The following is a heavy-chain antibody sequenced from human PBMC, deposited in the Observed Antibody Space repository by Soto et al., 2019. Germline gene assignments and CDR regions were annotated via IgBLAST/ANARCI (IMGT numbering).Heavy chain of an antibody. Sequence: QVQLQESGPGLVKPSQTLSLTCTVSGRSISSVNYYWSWIRQPPGKGLEWIGYIYYSGITTYNPCLRSRVTISVDTSNTQFSLKLSSVTAADTAVYYWARYGSGECNRGSCYSPFAYWGQGTLVTVSS. J-gene: IGHJ4*02. D-gene: IGHD2-15*01. V-gene: IGHV4-30-4*01. CDR3: ARYGSGECNRGSCYSPFAY. CDR1: GRSISSVNYY. CDR2: IYYSGIT.